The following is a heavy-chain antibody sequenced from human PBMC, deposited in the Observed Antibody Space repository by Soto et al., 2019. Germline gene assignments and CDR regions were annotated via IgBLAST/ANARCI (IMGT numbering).Heavy chain of an antibody. Sequence: QVQLVQSGAEVKKPGASVKVSCKASGYTFTSYGISWVRQAPGQGLEWMGWISAYNGNTNYAQKLQGRVTMTTDTSTSTAYMELRRMSSDDTAVYSCSRAWIMAWDCYAAGRSVFDYWGQGTLVTVSS. CDR1: GYTFTSYG. J-gene: IGHJ4*02. V-gene: IGHV1-18*01. CDR3: SRAWIMAWDCYAAGRSVFDY. CDR2: ISAYNGNT. D-gene: IGHD3-16*01.